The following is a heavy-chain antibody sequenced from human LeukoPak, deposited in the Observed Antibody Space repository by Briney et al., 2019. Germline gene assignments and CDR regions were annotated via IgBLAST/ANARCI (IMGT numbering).Heavy chain of an antibody. CDR3: ARRSHYSRLSGNNC. D-gene: IGHD6-6*01. J-gene: IGHJ4*02. Sequence: SETLSLTCAVYGGSFSGYYWSWIRQPPGRGLEWIGEINHSGDTNYNPSVKSRVTISVDTSKNQFSLKLTSVTAADTAEYFCARRSHYSRLSGNNCWGQGTLVTVSS. CDR2: INHSGDT. CDR1: GGSFSGYY. V-gene: IGHV4-34*01.